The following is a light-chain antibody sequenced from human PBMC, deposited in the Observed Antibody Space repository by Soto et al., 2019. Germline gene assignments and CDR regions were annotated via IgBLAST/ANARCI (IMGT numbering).Light chain of an antibody. J-gene: IGKJ1*01. CDR2: AAS. CDR1: QSISSY. CDR3: QPSYSTLWT. Sequence: DIQMTQSPSSLSASVGDRVTITCRASQSISSYLNWYRQKPRKTPKLLIYAASSLQSGVPSRFSGSGSGTDFTLTISSLQPEDFATYYCQPSYSTLWTFGQGTKVDIK. V-gene: IGKV1-39*01.